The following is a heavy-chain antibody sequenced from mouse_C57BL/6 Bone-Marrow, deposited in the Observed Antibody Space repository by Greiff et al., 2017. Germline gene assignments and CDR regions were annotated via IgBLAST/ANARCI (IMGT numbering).Heavy chain of an antibody. J-gene: IGHJ2*01. Sequence: VQLQQPGAELVKPGASVKISCKASGYAFSSYWMNWVKPRPGKGLEWIGQIYPGDGDTNYNGKFKGKATLTADKSSSTAYMQLSSLTSEDSAVYFCARDYYAYWGQGTTLTVSS. V-gene: IGHV1-80*01. CDR2: IYPGDGDT. CDR3: ARDYYAY. CDR1: GYAFSSYW. D-gene: IGHD1-1*01.